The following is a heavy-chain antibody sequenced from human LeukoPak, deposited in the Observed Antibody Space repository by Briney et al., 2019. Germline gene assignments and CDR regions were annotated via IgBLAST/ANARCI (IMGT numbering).Heavy chain of an antibody. D-gene: IGHD2-8*01. CDR3: AKDPDCTSGVCYTFFDY. Sequence: GGSLRLSCAASDFTFSIYGMHWVRQAPGKGLEWVAFIRYDSTDKFYADSVKGRFTISRDNSKNTLYLQMNSLRAEDTAVYYCAKDPDCTSGVCYTFFDYWGQGTLVTVSS. V-gene: IGHV3-30*02. CDR2: IRYDSTDK. J-gene: IGHJ4*02. CDR1: DFTFSIYG.